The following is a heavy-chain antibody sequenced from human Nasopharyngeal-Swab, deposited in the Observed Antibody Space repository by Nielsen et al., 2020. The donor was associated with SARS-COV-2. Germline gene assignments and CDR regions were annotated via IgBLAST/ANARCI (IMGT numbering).Heavy chain of an antibody. J-gene: IGHJ6*02. V-gene: IGHV1-24*01. CDR1: GYTLTELS. D-gene: IGHD3-3*01. CDR2: FDPEDGET. Sequence: ASVKVSCKVSGYTLTELSMHWVRQAPGKGLEWVGGFDPEDGETIYAQKFQGRVTMTEDTSTDTAYMELSSLISEDTAVYYCARNLQRLDHFYSYGLDVWGQGTSVTVSS. CDR3: ARNLQRLDHFYSYGLDV.